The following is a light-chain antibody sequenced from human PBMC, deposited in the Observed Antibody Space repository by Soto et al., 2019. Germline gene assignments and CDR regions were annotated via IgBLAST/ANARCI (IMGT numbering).Light chain of an antibody. J-gene: IGKJ5*01. CDR3: QRYGRSPQIN. CDR1: QSVLYSSNNKNY. V-gene: IGKV4-1*01. Sequence: DIAMTPYPDSLAVSLGDSATLNSKSSQSVLYSSNNKNYLAWYQQKPGQPPKLIIYWASSRATGIPDRFSGSGSGTDFTLTIRRLEPEDFAVYYCQRYGRSPQINVGNGKRLEIK. CDR2: WAS.